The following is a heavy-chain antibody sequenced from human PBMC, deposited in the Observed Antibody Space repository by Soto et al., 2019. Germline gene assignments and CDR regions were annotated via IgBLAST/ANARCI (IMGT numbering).Heavy chain of an antibody. CDR1: GFTFSSYA. J-gene: IGHJ5*02. V-gene: IGHV3-30-3*01. D-gene: IGHD6-6*01. CDR2: ISYDGSNK. Sequence: QVQLVESGGGVVQPGRSLRLSCAASGFTFSSYAMHWVRQAPSKGLEWVAVISYDGSNKYYADSVKGRFTISRDNSKNTLYLQMNSLRAEDTAVYYCARDVRQLATPLNWFDPWGQGTLVTVSS. CDR3: ARDVRQLATPLNWFDP.